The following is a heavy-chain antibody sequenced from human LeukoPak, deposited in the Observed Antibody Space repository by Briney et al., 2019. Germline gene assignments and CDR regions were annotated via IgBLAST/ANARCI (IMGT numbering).Heavy chain of an antibody. D-gene: IGHD3-22*01. CDR3: ARAGWSSGSNNWLDP. J-gene: IGHJ5*02. CDR1: GGTFSSYA. CDR2: IIPIFGTA. V-gene: IGHV1-69*13. Sequence: GASVKVSCKASGGTFSSYAISWVRQAPGQGLEWMGGIIPIFGTANYAQKFQGRVTITADESTSTAYMELSSLRSEDTAVYFCARAGWSSGSNNWLDPWGQGTLVTVSS.